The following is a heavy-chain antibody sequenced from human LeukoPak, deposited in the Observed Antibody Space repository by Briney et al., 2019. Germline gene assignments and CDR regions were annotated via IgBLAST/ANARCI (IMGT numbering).Heavy chain of an antibody. CDR2: ISAYNGNT. D-gene: IGHD3-9*01. V-gene: IGHV1-18*01. Sequence: ASVEVSCKASGYTFTSYGISWVRQAPGQGLEWMGWISAYNGNTNYAQKLQGRVTMTTDTSTSTAYMELRSLRSDDTAVYYCARDRGDILTGYYRLDYWGQGTLVTVSS. CDR3: ARDRGDILTGYYRLDY. CDR1: GYTFTSYG. J-gene: IGHJ4*02.